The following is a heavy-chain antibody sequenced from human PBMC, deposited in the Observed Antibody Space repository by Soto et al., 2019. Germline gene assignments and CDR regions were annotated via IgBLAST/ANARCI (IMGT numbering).Heavy chain of an antibody. V-gene: IGHV1-18*01. CDR1: GYTFTNYG. CDR3: ASSYSGGNCYSNLPLVYDRSGKGA. CDR2: ISAYNGNK. D-gene: IGHD2-21*02. J-gene: IGHJ6*02. Sequence: QVQLVQSGAEVKKPGASVKVSCKASGYTFTNYGISWVRQAPGQGLEWMGWISAYNGNKNYAQKCQGSVPLTADTSTSTAYLAVGSLRSDDTSMYYCASSYSGGNCYSNLPLVYDRSGKGAWGQGTTVTVS.